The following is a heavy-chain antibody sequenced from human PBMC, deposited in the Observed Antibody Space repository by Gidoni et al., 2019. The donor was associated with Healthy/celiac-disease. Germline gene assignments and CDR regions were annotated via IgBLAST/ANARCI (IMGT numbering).Heavy chain of an antibody. D-gene: IGHD6-19*01. Sequence: EVQLVESGGGLLQPGGSLSPSCAASGFTFSSYEMNWVRQAPGKGLEWVSYISSSGSTIYYADSVKGRFTISRDNAKNSLYLQMNSLRAEDTAVYYCAREVAVAGGNAFDIWGQGTMVTVSS. CDR3: AREVAVAGGNAFDI. CDR1: GFTFSSYE. J-gene: IGHJ3*02. CDR2: ISSSGSTI. V-gene: IGHV3-48*03.